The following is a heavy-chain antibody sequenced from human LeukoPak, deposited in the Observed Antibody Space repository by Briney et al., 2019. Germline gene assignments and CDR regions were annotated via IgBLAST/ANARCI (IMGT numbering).Heavy chain of an antibody. CDR2: IYYSGST. D-gene: IGHD4-17*01. Sequence: PSETLSLTCTVSGGSISSSSYYWGWIRQPPGKGLEWIGSIYYSGSTYYNPSLKSRVAMSLDSSKTQFSLKLSSVTAADTAIYYCARDPGTTGEVRFDPWGQGILVTVSA. V-gene: IGHV4-39*07. CDR1: GGSISSSSYY. J-gene: IGHJ5*02. CDR3: ARDPGTTGEVRFDP.